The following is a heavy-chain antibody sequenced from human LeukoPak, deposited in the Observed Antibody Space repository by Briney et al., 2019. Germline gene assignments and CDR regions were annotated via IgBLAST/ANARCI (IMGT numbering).Heavy chain of an antibody. D-gene: IGHD6-13*01. J-gene: IGHJ4*02. CDR3: ARGLAGQGSSWYFDY. CDR1: GYTFTGYY. Sequence: ASVKVSCKASGYTFTGYYMHWVRQAPGQGLEWMGRINPNSGGTNYAQKLQGRVTMTRDTSISTAYMELSRLRSDDTAVYYCARGLAGQGSSWYFDYWGQGTLVTVSS. V-gene: IGHV1-2*06. CDR2: INPNSGGT.